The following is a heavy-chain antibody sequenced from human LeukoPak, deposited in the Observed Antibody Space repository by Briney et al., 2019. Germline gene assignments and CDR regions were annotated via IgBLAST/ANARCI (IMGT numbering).Heavy chain of an antibody. D-gene: IGHD1-26*01. Sequence: GASVKVSCKASGHTFGTHWMHWVRQAPGQGLEWMAIINPSGDVRSYAQKFQGRVTVTRDMSTRTVYMELSDLRPEDTAVYYCARDYSGEWEQLTGWWFDPWGQGTLVIVSS. CDR2: INPSGDVR. CDR1: GHTFGTHW. J-gene: IGHJ5*02. CDR3: ARDYSGEWEQLTGWWFDP. V-gene: IGHV1-46*01.